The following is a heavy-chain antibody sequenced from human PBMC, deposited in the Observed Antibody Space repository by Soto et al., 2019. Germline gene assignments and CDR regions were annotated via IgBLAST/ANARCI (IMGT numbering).Heavy chain of an antibody. V-gene: IGHV4-34*01. D-gene: IGHD3-22*01. CDR3: ARGVPYDSSGYYLREAFDY. CDR1: GGSFSGYY. CDR2: INHSGST. J-gene: IGHJ4*02. Sequence: SETLSLTCAVYGGSFSGYYWSWIRQPPGKGLEWIGEINHSGSTNYNPSLKSRVTISVDTSKNQFSLKLSSVTAADTAVYYCARGVPYDSSGYYLREAFDYWGQGTLVTVSS.